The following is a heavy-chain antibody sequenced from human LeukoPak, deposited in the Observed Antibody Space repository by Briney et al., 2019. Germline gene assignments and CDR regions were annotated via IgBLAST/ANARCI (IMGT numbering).Heavy chain of an antibody. D-gene: IGHD3-3*01. Sequence: PSETLSLSCSVSGGSISTYYWSWIRQPPGKGQEWIGYIYYSGSTNYNPSLKSRVTISVDTSKNQFSLKLSSVTAADTAVYYCARNLYDFWSGYYSGYFDYWGQGTLVTVSS. CDR2: IYYSGST. J-gene: IGHJ4*02. CDR1: GGSISTYY. CDR3: ARNLYDFWSGYYSGYFDY. V-gene: IGHV4-59*01.